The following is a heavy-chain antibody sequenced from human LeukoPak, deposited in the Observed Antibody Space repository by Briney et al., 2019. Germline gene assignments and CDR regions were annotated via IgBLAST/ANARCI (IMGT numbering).Heavy chain of an antibody. CDR1: GFTVSSNY. V-gene: IGHV3-66*02. CDR2: IYSGGST. J-gene: IGHJ5*02. CDR3: ASYGDYPRGFDP. D-gene: IGHD4-17*01. Sequence: GGSLRLSCAASGFTVSSNYMSWVRQAPGKGLEWVSVIYSGGSTYYADSVKGRFTITRDNSKNTLYLQMNSLRAEDTAVYYCASYGDYPRGFDPWGQGTLVTVSS.